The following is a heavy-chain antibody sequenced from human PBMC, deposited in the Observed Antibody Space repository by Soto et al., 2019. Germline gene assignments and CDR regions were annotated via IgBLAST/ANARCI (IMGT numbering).Heavy chain of an antibody. V-gene: IGHV1-69*01. D-gene: IGHD3-22*01. CDR2: IIPIFRSA. J-gene: IGHJ4*02. CDR3: ARDRYYDGVGYHYESAY. Sequence: QVQLVQSGAEVKKPGSSVKVSCKASGGDFINYGISWVRQAPGQGLEWMGGIIPIFRSANYAQKFQGRVTIAADESTTTAYMELTTLTSEHTAVYYCARDRYYDGVGYHYESAYWGQGTLVPVSS. CDR1: GGDFINYG.